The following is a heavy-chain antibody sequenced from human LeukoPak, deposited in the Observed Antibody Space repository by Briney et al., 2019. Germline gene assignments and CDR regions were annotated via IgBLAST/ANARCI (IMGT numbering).Heavy chain of an antibody. CDR3: ARDASGGIAVAGFDY. CDR2: IRYDGSNK. CDR1: GFTFSSYG. D-gene: IGHD6-19*01. J-gene: IGHJ4*02. V-gene: IGHV3-30*02. Sequence: GGSLRLSCAASGFTFSSYGMHWVRQAPGKGLEWVAFIRYDGSNKYYADSVKGRFTISRDNSKNTLYLQMNSLRAEDTAVYYCARDASGGIAVAGFDYRGQGTLVTVSS.